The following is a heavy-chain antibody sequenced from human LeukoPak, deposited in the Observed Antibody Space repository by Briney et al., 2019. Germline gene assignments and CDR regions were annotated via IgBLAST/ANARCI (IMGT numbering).Heavy chain of an antibody. CDR1: GFTFTTYW. Sequence: GGSLRLSCAASGFTFTTYWMHWVRQAPGKGLVWVSRINGDGRSSNYADSVKGRFTISRDNARNTLYLQMNSLRAEDTALYYCARTSPTSHFDSWGQGTLVTVSS. D-gene: IGHD3-16*01. CDR2: INGDGRSS. J-gene: IGHJ4*02. CDR3: ARTSPTSHFDS. V-gene: IGHV3-74*01.